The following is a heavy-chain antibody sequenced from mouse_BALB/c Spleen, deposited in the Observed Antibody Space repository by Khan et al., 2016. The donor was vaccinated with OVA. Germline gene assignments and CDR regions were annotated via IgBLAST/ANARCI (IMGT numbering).Heavy chain of an antibody. J-gene: IGHJ2*01. Sequence: EVQLVESGPELVKPGASVKMSCKASGYTFTNYVLHWVKQKPGQGLEWIGYINPSNGRTQYNEKFKGKATLASDKSSITSYMELSSLTSEDSAVYYCARGNWQSYYFDYWGQGTTLTLSS. V-gene: IGHV1S136*01. CDR2: INPSNGRT. CDR1: GYTFTNYV. CDR3: ARGNWQSYYFDY. D-gene: IGHD4-1*01.